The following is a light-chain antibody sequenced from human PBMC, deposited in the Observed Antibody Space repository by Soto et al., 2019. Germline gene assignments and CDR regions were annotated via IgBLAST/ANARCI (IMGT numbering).Light chain of an antibody. CDR1: SSDVGGYNY. CDR2: EVS. Sequence: QSALTQPASVSGSPGQSITISCTGTSSDVGGYNYVPWYQQHPGKAPKLMIYEVSNRPSGVSNRFSGSKSGNTASLTISGLQAEDEADYYCSSYTSSSTPVVFGGGTKVTVL. V-gene: IGLV2-14*01. J-gene: IGLJ2*01. CDR3: SSYTSSSTPVV.